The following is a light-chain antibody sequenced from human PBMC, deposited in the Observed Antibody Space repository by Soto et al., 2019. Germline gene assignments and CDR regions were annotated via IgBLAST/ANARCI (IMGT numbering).Light chain of an antibody. CDR2: EVS. CDR1: SSDVGGYNY. CDR3: CSYAGSNNYV. Sequence: QPALTQPPSASGSPGQSVTISCTGTSSDVGGYNYVSWYQQHPGKAPKLMISEVSKRPSGVPDRFSGSKSGNTASLTVSGLQAEDEADYYCCSYAGSNNYVFGTGTKLTVL. J-gene: IGLJ1*01. V-gene: IGLV2-8*01.